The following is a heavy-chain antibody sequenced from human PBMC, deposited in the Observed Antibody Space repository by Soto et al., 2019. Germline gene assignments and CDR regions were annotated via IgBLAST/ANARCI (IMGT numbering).Heavy chain of an antibody. Sequence: PGGSLRLSSAASGFTFSSYAMSWVRQAPGKGLEWVSAISGSGGSTYYADSVKGRFNISRDNSKNTLYLQMNSLRAEDTAVYYCAKMTRITIFGVVIDPDFDYWGQGTLVTVSS. CDR1: GFTFSSYA. CDR3: AKMTRITIFGVVIDPDFDY. J-gene: IGHJ4*02. V-gene: IGHV3-23*01. D-gene: IGHD3-3*01. CDR2: ISGSGGST.